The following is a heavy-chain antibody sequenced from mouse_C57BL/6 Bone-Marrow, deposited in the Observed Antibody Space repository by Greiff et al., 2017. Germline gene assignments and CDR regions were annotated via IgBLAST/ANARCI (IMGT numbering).Heavy chain of an antibody. Sequence: EVMLVESGGGLVKPGGSLKLPCAASGFTFSSYAMSWVRQTPEKRLEWVATISDGGSYTYYPDNVKGRFTISRDNAKNNLYLQMSHLKSEDTAMYYCASSLAYWGPGTLVTVSA. J-gene: IGHJ3*01. CDR2: ISDGGSYT. CDR3: ASSLAY. V-gene: IGHV5-4*03. CDR1: GFTFSSYA.